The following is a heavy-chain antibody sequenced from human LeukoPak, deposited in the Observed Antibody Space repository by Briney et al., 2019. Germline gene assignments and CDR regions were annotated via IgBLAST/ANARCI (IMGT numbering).Heavy chain of an antibody. CDR2: INSDGSST. D-gene: IGHD3-10*02. J-gene: IGHJ4*02. V-gene: IGHV3-74*01. CDR3: ARDLGITMSHDY. CDR1: GFNFSIYW. Sequence: GGSLRLSCAASGFNFSIYWMHWVRQAPGKGLVWVSRINSDGSSTSYADSVKGRFTISRDNAKNTLYLQMNGLRAEDTAVYYCARDLGITMSHDYWGQGTLVTVSS.